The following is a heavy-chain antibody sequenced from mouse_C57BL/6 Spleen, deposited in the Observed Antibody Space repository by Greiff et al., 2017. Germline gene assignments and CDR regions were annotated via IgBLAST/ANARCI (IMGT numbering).Heavy chain of an antibody. Sequence: VQLQQPGAELVKPGASVKLSCKASGYTFTSYWMHWVKQRPGQGLEWIGMIHPNSGSTNYNKKFKSKATLTVDKSSITAYMRLSSLTSEDSAVYYCASITTANYFDYWGQGTTRTVSS. CDR3: ASITTANYFDY. CDR2: IHPNSGST. J-gene: IGHJ2*01. D-gene: IGHD1-1*01. CDR1: GYTFTSYW. V-gene: IGHV1-64*01.